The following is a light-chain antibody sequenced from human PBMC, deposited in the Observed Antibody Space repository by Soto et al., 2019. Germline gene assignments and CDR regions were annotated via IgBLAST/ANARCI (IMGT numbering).Light chain of an antibody. J-gene: IGKJ4*01. CDR3: QQYNNWPLT. CDR1: QSVTSN. CDR2: GAS. Sequence: EIVMTQSPAALSVSPGQRVTLSCRASQSVTSNLAWYQQKPGQAPRLLIYGASTRATGMSARFSGVGSGTEFTLTISSLPSEDFAVYYCQQYNNWPLTFGGGTKVEIK. V-gene: IGKV3-15*01.